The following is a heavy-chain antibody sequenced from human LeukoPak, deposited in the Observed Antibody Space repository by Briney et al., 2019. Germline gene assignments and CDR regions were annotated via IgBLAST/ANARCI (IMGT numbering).Heavy chain of an antibody. D-gene: IGHD2-15*01. Sequence: GGSLRLSCAASGFTFSNHAMSWVRQAPGKGLEWVANIQDDGVEKNYVESVKGRFIISRDNAKDSLFLQMSSLRDEDTALYYCARGYAAIPDWGQGTLVTVSS. J-gene: IGHJ4*02. CDR1: GFTFSNHA. V-gene: IGHV3-7*01. CDR3: ARGYAAIPD. CDR2: IQDDGVEK.